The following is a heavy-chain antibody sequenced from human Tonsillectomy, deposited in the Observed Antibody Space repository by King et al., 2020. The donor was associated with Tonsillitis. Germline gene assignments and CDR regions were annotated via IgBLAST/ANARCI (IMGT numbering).Heavy chain of an antibody. V-gene: IGHV3-23*04. J-gene: IGHJ4*02. CDR3: AKGAPXIAVAGXGAFXY. D-gene: IGHD6-19*01. Sequence: VQLVESGGGLVQPGGSLRLSCAASGFTFSSYAMSWVRPAPGMGLEWVSGISGSGGNTFYADSVKDRFTISRDNSNNTLFLEMNSLRAEDTAVYYCAKGAPXIAVAGXGAFXYWGQXALVTVSS. CDR2: ISGSGGNT. CDR1: GFTFSSYA.